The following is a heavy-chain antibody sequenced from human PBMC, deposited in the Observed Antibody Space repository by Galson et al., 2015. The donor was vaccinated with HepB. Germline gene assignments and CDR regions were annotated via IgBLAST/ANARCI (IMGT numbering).Heavy chain of an antibody. CDR1: GFTFTRHG. D-gene: IGHD4-23*01. V-gene: IGHV3-30*19. Sequence: SLRLSCAASGFTFTRHGMHWVRQAPGKGLEWVAVISYAGSNKFYADSVKGRFTISRDNSKNTLYLQMNGLRVEDTAVYYCASNPDYNGNSVFFDYWGQGALVTVSS. CDR3: ASNPDYNGNSVFFDY. CDR2: ISYAGSNK. J-gene: IGHJ4*02.